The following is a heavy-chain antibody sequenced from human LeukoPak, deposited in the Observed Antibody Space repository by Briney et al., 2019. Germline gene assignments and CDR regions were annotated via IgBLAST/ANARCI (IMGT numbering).Heavy chain of an antibody. Sequence: PSETLSLTCTVSGGSISSYYWSWIRQPPGKGLEWIGYIYCSGSTNYNPSLKSRVTISVGTSKNQFSLKLSSVTAADTAVYYCARAGVYGSGSYTYYYGMDVWGKGTTVTVSS. CDR3: ARAGVYGSGSYTYYYGMDV. CDR2: IYCSGST. V-gene: IGHV4-59*01. CDR1: GGSISSYY. D-gene: IGHD3-10*01. J-gene: IGHJ6*04.